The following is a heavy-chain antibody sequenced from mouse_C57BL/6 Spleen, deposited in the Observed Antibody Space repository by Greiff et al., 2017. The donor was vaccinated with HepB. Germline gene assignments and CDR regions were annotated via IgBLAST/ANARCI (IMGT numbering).Heavy chain of an antibody. Sequence: EVKVVESGGGLVKPGGSLKLSCAASGFTFSSYTMSWVRQTPEKRLEWVATISGGGGNTYYPDSVKGRFTISRDNAKNTLYLQMSSLRSEDTALYYCASDDGYYPRWYFDVWGTGTTVTVSS. CDR3: ASDDGYYPRWYFDV. V-gene: IGHV5-9*01. CDR2: ISGGGGNT. D-gene: IGHD2-3*01. CDR1: GFTFSSYT. J-gene: IGHJ1*03.